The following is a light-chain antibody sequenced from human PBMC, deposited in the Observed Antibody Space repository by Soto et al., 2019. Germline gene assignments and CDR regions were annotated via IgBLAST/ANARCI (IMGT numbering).Light chain of an antibody. Sequence: EIVLTQSPGTLSLSPGESATLSCRASESVSDNYLAWYQQRSGQAPRLVIYGASSRASAVPDRFSGSGSGADFTLTIRRLEPEDFAVYYCQQYGSSPLTFGGGTKVDIK. V-gene: IGKV3-20*01. CDR2: GAS. CDR3: QQYGSSPLT. J-gene: IGKJ4*01. CDR1: ESVSDNY.